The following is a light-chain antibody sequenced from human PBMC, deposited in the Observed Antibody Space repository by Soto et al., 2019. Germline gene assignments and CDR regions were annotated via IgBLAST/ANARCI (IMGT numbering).Light chain of an antibody. J-gene: IGKJ2*01. CDR1: QSISAY. CDR3: QQSHSAEYS. V-gene: IGKV1-39*01. Sequence: IQLTQSPSSLSASVGDRVTITCRASQSISAYLNWYRQKPGQAPELLIYATSKLHSGVPSRFSGSGSVTEFTLTINSLQPEDLATYYCQQSHSAEYSFGQGTRREIK. CDR2: ATS.